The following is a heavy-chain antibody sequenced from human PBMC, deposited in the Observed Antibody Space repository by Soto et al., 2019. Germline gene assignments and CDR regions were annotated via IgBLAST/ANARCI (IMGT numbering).Heavy chain of an antibody. J-gene: IGHJ4*02. CDR1: GGSISSSSYY. V-gene: IGHV4-39*01. D-gene: IGHD6-13*01. Sequence: QLQLQESGPGLVKPSETLSLTCTVSGGSISSSSYYWGWIRQPPGKGLEWIGSIYYSGSTYYNPSLKSRVTISVDTSKNQFSLKLSSVTAADTAVYYCATLGGIAAAGSPLGYWGQGTLVTVSS. CDR3: ATLGGIAAAGSPLGY. CDR2: IYYSGST.